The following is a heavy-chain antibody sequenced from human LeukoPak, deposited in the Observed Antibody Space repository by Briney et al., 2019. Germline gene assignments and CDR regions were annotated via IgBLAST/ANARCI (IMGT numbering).Heavy chain of an antibody. J-gene: IGHJ6*03. D-gene: IGHD3-10*01. CDR2: ISAYNGNT. Sequence: GASVKVSCKASGYTFTSYGISWVRQAPGQGLEWMGWISAYNGNTNYAQKLQGRVTMTTDTSTSTAYMELGSLRSDDTAVYYCARDVLLWFGELLGWEYYYYMDVWGKGTTVTVSS. V-gene: IGHV1-18*01. CDR3: ARDVLLWFGELLGWEYYYYMDV. CDR1: GYTFTSYG.